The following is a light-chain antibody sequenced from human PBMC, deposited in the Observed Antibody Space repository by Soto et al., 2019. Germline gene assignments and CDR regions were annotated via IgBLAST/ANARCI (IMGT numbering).Light chain of an antibody. CDR3: QQYNTYYS. J-gene: IGKJ2*03. CDR1: QSMSGW. CDR2: DAS. Sequence: DIPMTQSPSTLSASVGDRVTITCRASQSMSGWLAWYQQKPGKAPKLLIYDASNLESGVPSRFGGSGSGTEFTLTISSLQPDDFATDYCQQYNTYYSFGQGTKLEIK. V-gene: IGKV1-5*01.